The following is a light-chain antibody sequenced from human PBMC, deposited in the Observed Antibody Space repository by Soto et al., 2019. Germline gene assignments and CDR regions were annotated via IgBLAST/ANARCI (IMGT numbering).Light chain of an antibody. Sequence: DVQMTQSPSTLSASVGDRVTITCRASQSISSWLAWYQQKPGKAPKLLIYDASSLESGVPSRFSGSVSGTEFTLTISSLQPDDVATYYFQQYNSYTGTFGPGTKVDIK. CDR2: DAS. CDR3: QQYNSYTGT. V-gene: IGKV1-5*01. J-gene: IGKJ3*01. CDR1: QSISSW.